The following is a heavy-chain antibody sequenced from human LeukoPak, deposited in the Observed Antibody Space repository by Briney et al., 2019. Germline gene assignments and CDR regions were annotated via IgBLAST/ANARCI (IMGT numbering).Heavy chain of an antibody. CDR3: ARTRDFWSAYFDY. D-gene: IGHD3-3*01. Sequence: SETLSVTCAVSGVSITSDTYYCSWIRQPPGKGLEWIGYILHSGSTYHNPSLKSRVTISVDTSKNQFSLKLSSVTAADTAVYFCARTRDFWSAYFDYWGQGILVTASS. CDR2: ILHSGST. J-gene: IGHJ4*02. V-gene: IGHV4-30-2*01. CDR1: GVSITSDTYY.